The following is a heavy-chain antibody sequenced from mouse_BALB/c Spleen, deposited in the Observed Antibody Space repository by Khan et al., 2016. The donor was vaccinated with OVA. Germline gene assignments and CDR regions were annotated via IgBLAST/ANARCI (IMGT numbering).Heavy chain of an antibody. CDR3: ARGNYYGYAMDY. V-gene: IGHV3-2*02. D-gene: IGHD1-1*01. CDR1: GYSITSNYA. Sequence: EVQLQESGPGLVKPSQSLSLTCTVTGYSITSNYAWNWIRQFPGNKLEWMGYISSSGSTSYNPSIKSRISITRDTSKNQFFLQLNSVTTEDTATYYCARGNYYGYAMDYWGQGTSVTVSS. CDR2: ISSSGST. J-gene: IGHJ4*01.